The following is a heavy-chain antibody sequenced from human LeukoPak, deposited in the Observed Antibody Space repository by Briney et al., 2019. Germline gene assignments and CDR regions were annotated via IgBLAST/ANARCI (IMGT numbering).Heavy chain of an antibody. CDR1: GFTFSSYS. D-gene: IGHD4-17*01. J-gene: IGHJ4*02. CDR2: LSYDGATI. V-gene: IGHV3-30*18. Sequence: GGSLILSCVASGFTFSSYSMQWVRQTPGKGLEWVAILSYDGATIFYGESVKGRFTISRDNSQNTVYLQMNSLRPEDTAVYYCAKGGTSVTRYVDYWGQGTLVTVSS. CDR3: AKGGTSVTRYVDY.